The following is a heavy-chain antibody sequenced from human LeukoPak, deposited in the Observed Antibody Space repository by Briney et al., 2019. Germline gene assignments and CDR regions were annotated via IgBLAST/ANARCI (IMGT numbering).Heavy chain of an antibody. CDR3: ARDSNILDHFDY. CDR1: GYTFTGYY. Sequence: ASVKVSCKASGYTFTGYYMHWVRQAPGQGLEWMGWINPNSGGTNYAQKFQGRVTMTRDMSTSTVYMELSSLRSEDTAVYYCARDSNILDHFDYWGQGTLVTVSS. D-gene: IGHD2/OR15-2a*01. J-gene: IGHJ4*02. V-gene: IGHV1-2*02. CDR2: INPNSGGT.